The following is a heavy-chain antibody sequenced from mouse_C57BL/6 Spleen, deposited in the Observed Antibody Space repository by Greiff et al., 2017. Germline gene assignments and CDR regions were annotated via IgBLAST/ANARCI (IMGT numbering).Heavy chain of an antibody. Sequence: EVQVVESGGDLVKPGGSLKLSCSASGFTFSSYGMSWVRQTPDKRLEWVATISSGGSYTYYPDSVKGRFTISRDNAKNTLYLQMSSLKSEDTAMYYCARRGDQGFAYWGQGTLVTVSA. CDR3: ARRGDQGFAY. V-gene: IGHV5-6*01. CDR2: ISSGGSYT. D-gene: IGHD3-2*02. J-gene: IGHJ3*01. CDR1: GFTFSSYG.